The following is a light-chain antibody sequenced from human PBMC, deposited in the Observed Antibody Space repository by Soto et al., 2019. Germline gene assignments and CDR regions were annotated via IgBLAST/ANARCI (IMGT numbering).Light chain of an antibody. Sequence: QSALTQPRSVSGSPGQSVTISCTGTSSDVGGYNYVSWYQQHQGKAPKLMIYDVSKRPSVVPDRFSGSKSGNTDSLTISGLQAEDEADYYCCSYAGSYTSLYVFGTGTKLTV. CDR3: CSYAGSYTSLYV. CDR2: DVS. V-gene: IGLV2-11*01. CDR1: SSDVGGYNY. J-gene: IGLJ1*01.